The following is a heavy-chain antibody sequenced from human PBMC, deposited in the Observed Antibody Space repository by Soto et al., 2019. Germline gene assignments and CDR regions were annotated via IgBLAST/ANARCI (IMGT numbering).Heavy chain of an antibody. D-gene: IGHD2-2*01. J-gene: IGHJ4*02. V-gene: IGHV3-21*01. CDR1: GFTFNNYG. CDR3: ARAIEEVPAAAQGY. CDR2: IDSTGTYI. Sequence: GGSLRLSCVGSGFTFNNYGMSWVRQAPGKGLEWLSSIDSTGTYIYYAKSLKGRLTISRDNAKNSLFLQMNNLRAEDTAVYYCARAIEEVPAAAQGYWGQGTPVTVSS.